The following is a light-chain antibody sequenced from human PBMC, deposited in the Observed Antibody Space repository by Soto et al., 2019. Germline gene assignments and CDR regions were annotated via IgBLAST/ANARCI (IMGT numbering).Light chain of an antibody. J-gene: IGKJ1*01. V-gene: IGKV3-20*01. CDR3: QQDGTSRA. CDR2: VAS. CDR1: QSVSSGY. Sequence: EIVLTQSPGTLSLSPGEKATLSCRASQSVSSGYLAWYQQKPGQAPRLLIYVASSRATGIPDRFSGSGSGTDFTLTINRLEPEDFAVYYCQQDGTSRAFGQGTKVENK.